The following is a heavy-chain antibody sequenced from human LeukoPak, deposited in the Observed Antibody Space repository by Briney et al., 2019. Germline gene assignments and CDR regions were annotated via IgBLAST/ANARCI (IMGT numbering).Heavy chain of an antibody. J-gene: IGHJ3*02. CDR3: ARDLSPSRRYFDWLYRNDAFDI. CDR1: GFTFSSYW. Sequence: PGGSLRLSCAASGFTFSSYWMSWVRQAPGKGLEWVSSISSSSSYIYYADSVKGRFTISRDNAKNSLYLQMNSLRAEDTAVYYCARDLSPSRRYFDWLYRNDAFDIWGQGTMVTVSS. D-gene: IGHD3-9*01. CDR2: ISSSSSYI. V-gene: IGHV3-21*01.